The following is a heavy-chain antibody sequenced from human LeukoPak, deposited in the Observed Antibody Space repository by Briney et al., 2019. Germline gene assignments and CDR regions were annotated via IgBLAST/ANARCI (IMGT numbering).Heavy chain of an antibody. J-gene: IGHJ4*02. CDR3: ARVSEAYPAVVAAAGTEEDYFDY. Sequence: ASVKVSCKASGYTFTNYYMHWVRQAPGQGLEWMGIINPSGGSTSYAQKFQGRVTMTRDTSTSTVYMELSSLRSEDTAVYYCARVSEAYPAVVAAAGTEEDYFDYWGQGTLVTVSS. D-gene: IGHD6-13*01. CDR1: GYTFTNYY. V-gene: IGHV1-46*01. CDR2: INPSGGST.